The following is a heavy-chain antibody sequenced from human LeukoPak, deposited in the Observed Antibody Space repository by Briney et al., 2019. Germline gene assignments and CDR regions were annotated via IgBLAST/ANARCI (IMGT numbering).Heavy chain of an antibody. Sequence: PSETLSLTCSVSGGFINSYYWSWIRQSPGKGLEWIGYIYYTGATYCNPSLGSRVTISIDTSKRQLFLELRSVTAADSAVYFCARDRRESSKPNDAFDIWGQGTMVTVSA. V-gene: IGHV4-59*01. CDR3: ARDRRESSKPNDAFDI. CDR1: GGFINSYY. D-gene: IGHD4-11*01. CDR2: IYYTGAT. J-gene: IGHJ3*02.